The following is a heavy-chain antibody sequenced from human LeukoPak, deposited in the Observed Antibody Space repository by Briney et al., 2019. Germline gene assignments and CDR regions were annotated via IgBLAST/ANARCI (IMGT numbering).Heavy chain of an antibody. J-gene: IGHJ5*02. CDR2: MNPNSGNT. V-gene: IGHV1-8*01. Sequence: ASVKVSCKASGYTFTSNDINWVRQATGQGLEWMGWMNPNSGNTGYAQKFQGRVTMTRNTSISTAYMELSSLRSEDTAVYYCARGLGGSYLSWFDPWGQGTLVTVSS. CDR1: GYTFTSND. CDR3: ARGLGGSYLSWFDP. D-gene: IGHD1-26*01.